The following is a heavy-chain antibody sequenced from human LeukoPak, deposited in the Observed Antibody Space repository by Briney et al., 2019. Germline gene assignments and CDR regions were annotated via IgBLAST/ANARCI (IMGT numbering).Heavy chain of an antibody. CDR1: GYTFTIYY. J-gene: IGHJ6*02. Sequence: VASVKVSCTASGYTFTIYYMHWVRQAPGQGLEWMGLINPSGGSTSYAQKFQGRVTMTRDTSTSTVYMELSSLRSEATAVYYCARVGDIVVVPAAEGYGMDVWGHGTTVTVSS. CDR3: ARVGDIVVVPAAEGYGMDV. V-gene: IGHV1-46*01. CDR2: INPSGGST. D-gene: IGHD2-2*01.